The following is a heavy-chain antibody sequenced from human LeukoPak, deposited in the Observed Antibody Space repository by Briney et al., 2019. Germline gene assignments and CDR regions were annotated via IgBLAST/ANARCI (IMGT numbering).Heavy chain of an antibody. CDR1: GGSISSYF. Sequence: PSETLSLTCTVSGGSISSYFWSWVRQPAGERLEWIGRVYSSGSPNYNPSLKSRITMSIDTSKNQFSLKLSSVTAADTAVYYCARDWYCSSTSCYLYNWFDPWGQGTLVTVSS. V-gene: IGHV4-4*07. CDR2: VYSSGSP. J-gene: IGHJ5*02. D-gene: IGHD2-2*01. CDR3: ARDWYCSSTSCYLYNWFDP.